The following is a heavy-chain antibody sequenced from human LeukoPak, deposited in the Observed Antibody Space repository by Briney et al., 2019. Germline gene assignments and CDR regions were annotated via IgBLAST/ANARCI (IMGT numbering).Heavy chain of an antibody. V-gene: IGHV4-38-2*02. CDR1: GYSISSGYY. Sequence: SETLSLTCTVSGYSISSGYYWGWIRQPPGKGLEWIGSIYHSGSTYYNPSLKSRVTISVDTSKNQFSLKLRSVTAADTAVYYCARAFYSSSWYHKEDFFDYWGQGTPVTVSS. D-gene: IGHD6-13*01. CDR3: ARAFYSSSWYHKEDFFDY. CDR2: IYHSGST. J-gene: IGHJ4*02.